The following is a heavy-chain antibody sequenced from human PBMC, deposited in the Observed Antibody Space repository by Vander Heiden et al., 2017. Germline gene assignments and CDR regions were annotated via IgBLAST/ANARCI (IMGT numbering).Heavy chain of an antibody. V-gene: IGHV3-48*02. CDR3: ARDPKLYGAFGPYFDY. CDR1: GFPFSSYT. CDR2: ISATGVTI. Sequence: EVQLVQSGEGLEQPGGSLRHAFGACGFPFSSYTMTWVRQTPGKGLECISYISATGVTIYYSQSVEGRFTISRDNVKNSLYLQMNNLRDDDTGVYYCARDPKLYGAFGPYFDYWGQGVLVTVAS. J-gene: IGHJ4*02. D-gene: IGHD2-15*01.